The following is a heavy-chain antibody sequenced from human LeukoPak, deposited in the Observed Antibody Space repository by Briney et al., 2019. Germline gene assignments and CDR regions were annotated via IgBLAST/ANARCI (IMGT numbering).Heavy chain of an antibody. D-gene: IGHD5-24*01. J-gene: IGHJ4*02. Sequence: ASVRVSCKASGYTCVSHHTNWVRQATGEGLEWMGRMNRNSGNTDYAQKFQGRVTMSRHTAMSTAYIELSSLISDDTAVYYLARGIEKSASPWVQGTMVTVSS. V-gene: IGHV1-8*01. CDR1: GYTCVSHH. CDR2: MNRNSGNT. CDR3: ARGIEKSASP.